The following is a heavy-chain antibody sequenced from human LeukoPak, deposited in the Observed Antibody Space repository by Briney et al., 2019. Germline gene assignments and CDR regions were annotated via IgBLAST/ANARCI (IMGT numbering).Heavy chain of an antibody. V-gene: IGHV3-7*01. CDR2: IKQDGSEK. D-gene: IGHD6-13*01. CDR3: ARDSSSWYRGNWFDP. Sequence: GGSLRLSCAASGFTFSSYWMSWVRQAPGKGLEWVANIKQDGSEKYYVDSVKGRFTISRDNAKNSLYLQMNSLRAVDTAVYYCARDSSSWYRGNWFDPWGQGTLVTVSS. CDR1: GFTFSSYW. J-gene: IGHJ5*02.